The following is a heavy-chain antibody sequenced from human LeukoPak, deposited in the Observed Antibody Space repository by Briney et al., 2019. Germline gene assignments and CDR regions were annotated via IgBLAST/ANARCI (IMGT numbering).Heavy chain of an antibody. CDR2: ISTNSVAT. V-gene: IGHV3-21*01. D-gene: IGHD3-22*01. Sequence: PGGSLRLSCAASGFTFSTYGMNWVRQAPGKGLEWVSTISTNSVATYYSDSVKGRFTISRDNAKNSLYLQMNSLRAEDTAVYYCARDKRHYYDSSGYFRRHYYYGMDVWGQGTTVTVSS. CDR3: ARDKRHYYDSSGYFRRHYYYGMDV. J-gene: IGHJ6*02. CDR1: GFTFSTYG.